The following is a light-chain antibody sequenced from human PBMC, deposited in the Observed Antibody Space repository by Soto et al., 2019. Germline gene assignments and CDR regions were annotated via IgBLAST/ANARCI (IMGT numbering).Light chain of an antibody. V-gene: IGKV1-33*01. CDR3: QQYSHLIT. Sequence: IQMTQSPSCLSASVGARVTSTCQASQDISNYLNWYQQKLGKAPKLLIYDASNLETGVPSRFSGSGSGTDFTFTISSLQPEDIATYYCQQYSHLITFGQGTRLEIK. J-gene: IGKJ5*01. CDR2: DAS. CDR1: QDISNY.